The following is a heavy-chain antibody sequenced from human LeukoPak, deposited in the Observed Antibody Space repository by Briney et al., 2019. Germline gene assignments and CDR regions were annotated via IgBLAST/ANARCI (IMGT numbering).Heavy chain of an antibody. CDR2: INGDGSST. Sequence: GGSLRLSCAASGFTFSNYWMHWVRQAPGKGLVWVSHINGDGSSTRYADFVKGRFTISRDNAKNTLYLQMNSLRAEDTAVYFCAKFAPPGVYWSQGTLVTVSS. V-gene: IGHV3-74*01. J-gene: IGHJ4*02. CDR3: AKFAPPGVY. D-gene: IGHD2-8*01. CDR1: GFTFSNYW.